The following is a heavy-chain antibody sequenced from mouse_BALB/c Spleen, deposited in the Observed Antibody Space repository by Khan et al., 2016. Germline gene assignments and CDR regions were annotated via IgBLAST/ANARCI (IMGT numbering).Heavy chain of an antibody. V-gene: IGHV1-4*01. CDR2: INPDSAYT. J-gene: IGHJ2*01. CDR1: GYIFTSYT. D-gene: IGHD1-1*01. Sequence: QVQLQQPGAELARPGAAMKMSCKTSGYIFTSYTIQWIKQRPGQGLEWIGYINPDSAYTDYNQRFKDKATLTADTSSSTAYMQLSSLTSEDSAVYSCAREETNYALFDYWGQGTTLTVSS. CDR3: AREETNYALFDY.